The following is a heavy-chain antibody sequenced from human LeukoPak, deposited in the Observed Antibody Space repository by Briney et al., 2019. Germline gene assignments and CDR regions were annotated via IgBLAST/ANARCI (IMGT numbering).Heavy chain of an antibody. D-gene: IGHD3-10*01. J-gene: IGHJ5*02. CDR1: GFGFSIYN. CDR2: ISSNGGST. Sequence: GGSLRLSCSASGFGFSIYNMHWVRQAPGKGLEYVSGISSNGGSTYYADSVKGRFTISRDNSKSTLYLQMSSLRPEDTALYYCVKDYYGSGSYGWFDPWGQGTLVTVSS. CDR3: VKDYYGSGSYGWFDP. V-gene: IGHV3-64D*08.